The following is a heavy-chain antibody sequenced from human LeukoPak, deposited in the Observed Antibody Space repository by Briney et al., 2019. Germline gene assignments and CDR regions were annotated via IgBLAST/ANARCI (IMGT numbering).Heavy chain of an antibody. CDR1: GFTFSSYA. D-gene: IGHD1-7*01. CDR2: VSSNGGST. Sequence: PGGSLRLSCAASGFTFSSYAMHWVRQAPGKGLEYVSAVSSNGGSTYYANSVKGRFTTSRDNSKNTLYLQMGSLRAEDMAVYYCARVGELGPLSYYGMDVWGQGTTVTVSS. J-gene: IGHJ6*02. V-gene: IGHV3-64*01. CDR3: ARVGELGPLSYYGMDV.